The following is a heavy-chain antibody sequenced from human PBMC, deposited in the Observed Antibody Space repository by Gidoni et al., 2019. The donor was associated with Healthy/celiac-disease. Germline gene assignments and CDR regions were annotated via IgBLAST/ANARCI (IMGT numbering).Heavy chain of an antibody. CDR3: ARQNRWYPTNDYYYYYGMDV. Sequence: QVQLQDSGPGLGNPSETLSLTCTVSGGSISSYCWSWIRQPPGKGLEWIGYIYYRGSTNYNPALKSRVTISVDTSKNQFSLKLSSVTAADTAVYYCARQNRWYPTNDYYYYYGMDVWGQGTTVTVSS. V-gene: IGHV4-59*08. CDR1: GGSISSYC. D-gene: IGHD2-8*01. J-gene: IGHJ6*02. CDR2: IYYRGST.